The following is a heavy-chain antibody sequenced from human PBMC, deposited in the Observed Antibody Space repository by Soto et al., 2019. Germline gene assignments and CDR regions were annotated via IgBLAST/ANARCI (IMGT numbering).Heavy chain of an antibody. CDR1: GGTFSSYA. J-gene: IGHJ5*02. Sequence: SVKVSCKASGGTFSSYAISWVRQAPGQGLEWMGGIIPIFGTANYAQKVQGRVTITADKSTSTAYMGLSSLRSEDTAMYYCARHLGYVGVDDWFDPWGQGTLVTVSS. CDR2: IIPIFGTA. CDR3: ARHLGYVGVDDWFDP. V-gene: IGHV1-69*06. D-gene: IGHD5-12*01.